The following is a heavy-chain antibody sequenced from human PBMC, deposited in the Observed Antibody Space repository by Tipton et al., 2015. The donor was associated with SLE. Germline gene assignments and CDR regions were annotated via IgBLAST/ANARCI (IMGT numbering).Heavy chain of an antibody. CDR2: IYSSGGT. Sequence: TLSLTCTVSGGSISSGSYYWSWIRQPAGKGLEWIGHIYSSGGTNYNPSLKSRVTISVDTSKNQFSLKLGSVTAADTAVYYCARVRIGAAVNYYYYYMDVWGKGTTVTVSS. CDR1: GGSISSGSYY. V-gene: IGHV4-61*09. CDR3: ARVRIGAAVNYYYYYMDV. D-gene: IGHD6-13*01. J-gene: IGHJ6*03.